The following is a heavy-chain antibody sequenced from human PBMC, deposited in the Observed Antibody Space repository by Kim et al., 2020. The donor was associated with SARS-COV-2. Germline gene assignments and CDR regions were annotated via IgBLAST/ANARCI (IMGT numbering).Heavy chain of an antibody. D-gene: IGHD4-17*01. J-gene: IGHJ4*02. V-gene: IGHV3-15*01. CDR3: TTNDGDYAGVFDY. CDR1: GFTFSNAW. CDR2: IKRKNDGGTT. Sequence: GGSLRLSCAASGFTFSNAWMSWVRQAPGKGLEWVGRIKRKNDGGTTDYAAPVKGRFTISRDDSKNTLYLQMNSLKTEDTAVYYCTTNDGDYAGVFDYWGQGTLVTVSS.